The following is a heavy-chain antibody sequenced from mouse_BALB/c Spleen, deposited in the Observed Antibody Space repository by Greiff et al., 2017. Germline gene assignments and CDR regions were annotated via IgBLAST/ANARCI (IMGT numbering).Heavy chain of an antibody. V-gene: IGHV3-8*02. CDR1: GDSITSGY. CDR2: ISYSGST. J-gene: IGHJ1*01. CDR3: ARYPFYYYGSSYWYFDV. Sequence: VQLKESGPSLVKPSQTLSLTCSVTGDSITSGYWNRIRKFPGNKLEYMGYISYSGSTYYNPSLKSRISITRDTSKNQYYLQLNSVTTEDTATYYCARYPFYYYGSSYWYFDVWGAGTTVTVSS. D-gene: IGHD1-1*01.